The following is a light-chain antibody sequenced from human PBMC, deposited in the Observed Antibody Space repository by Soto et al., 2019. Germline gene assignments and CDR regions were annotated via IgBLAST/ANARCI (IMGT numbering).Light chain of an antibody. CDR3: QQSYNAPYT. CDR2: SAS. J-gene: IGKJ2*01. CDR1: QNIGTS. V-gene: IGKV1-39*01. Sequence: DIQMTQSPSSLSVSVGDRVTITCRASQNIGTSLNWYQMKLGRAPTVLIYSASTLQSGAPSRFSGGGSGTDFTLTINSLQPEDFATYSCQQSYNAPYTFGQGTMLEIK.